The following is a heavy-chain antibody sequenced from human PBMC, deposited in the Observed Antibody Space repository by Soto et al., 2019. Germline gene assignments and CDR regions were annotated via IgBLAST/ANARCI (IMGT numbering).Heavy chain of an antibody. Sequence: ASVNVSCKSSGYTFTGYYMHWVRQGPGQGLEWMGWINPNSGGTNYAQKFQGRVTMTRDTSISTAYMELSRLRSDDTAVYYCARDANWNGYYYGMDVWGQGTTVTVSS. D-gene: IGHD1-20*01. CDR3: ARDANWNGYYYGMDV. V-gene: IGHV1-2*02. J-gene: IGHJ6*02. CDR2: INPNSGGT. CDR1: GYTFTGYY.